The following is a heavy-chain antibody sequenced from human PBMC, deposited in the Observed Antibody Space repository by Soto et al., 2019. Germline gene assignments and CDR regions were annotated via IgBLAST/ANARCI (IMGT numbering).Heavy chain of an antibody. CDR2: IIPILGIA. D-gene: IGHD1-1*01. CDR1: GGTFSSYT. J-gene: IGHJ4*02. CDR3: ARDPRYNWNGQDGPTNDY. Sequence: QVQLVQSGAEVKKPGSSVKVSCKASGGTFSSYTISWVRQAPGQGLEWMGRIIPILGIANYAQKFQGRVTITADKCTSTAYMELSSLRSEDTAVYYCARDPRYNWNGQDGPTNDYWGQGTLVTVSS. V-gene: IGHV1-69*08.